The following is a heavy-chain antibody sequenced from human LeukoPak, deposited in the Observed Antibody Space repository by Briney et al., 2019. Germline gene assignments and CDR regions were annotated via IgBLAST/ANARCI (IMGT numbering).Heavy chain of an antibody. CDR1: GFSVSNYY. J-gene: IGHJ4*02. D-gene: IGHD6-13*01. CDR3: ARGVYIAAAQYGY. Sequence: GSLRLSCEASGFSVSNYYMVWIRQPPGKGLEWIGYIYYSGTTNYNPSLKSRVTISVDTSKNQFSLKLSSVTAADTAVYYCARGVYIAAAQYGYWGQGTLVTVSS. V-gene: IGHV4-59*02. CDR2: IYYSGTT.